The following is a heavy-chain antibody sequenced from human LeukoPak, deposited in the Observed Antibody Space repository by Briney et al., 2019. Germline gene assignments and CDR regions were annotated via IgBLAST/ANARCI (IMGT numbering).Heavy chain of an antibody. D-gene: IGHD1-26*01. J-gene: IGHJ5*02. CDR2: ISTDGSNK. CDR1: GFTFSSYA. CDR3: ARDRKAGGVGEFDP. Sequence: GGSLRLSCAASGFTFSSYAIHWVRQAPGKGLEWVAVISTDGSNKYYTDSVKGRFTISRDNSKNTLYLQMNSLRTEDTAVYYCARDRKAGGVGEFDPWGQGTLVTVSS. V-gene: IGHV3-30*04.